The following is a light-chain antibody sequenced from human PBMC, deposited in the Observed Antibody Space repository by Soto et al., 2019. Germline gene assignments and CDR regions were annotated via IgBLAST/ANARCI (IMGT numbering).Light chain of an antibody. CDR3: QQYGISPYT. J-gene: IGKJ2*01. CDR1: QSVSSSY. V-gene: IGKV3-20*01. Sequence: EIVLTQSPGTLSFSPEERATLSCRASQSVSSSYLAWYQQKPGQAPRLLIYGAASRASGIPDRFSGSGSGTDFTLTVSRLEPEDFAVYYCQQYGISPYTFGQGTKLEIK. CDR2: GAA.